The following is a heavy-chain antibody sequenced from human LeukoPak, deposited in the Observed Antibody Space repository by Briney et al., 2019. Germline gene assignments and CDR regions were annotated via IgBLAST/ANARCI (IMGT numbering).Heavy chain of an antibody. V-gene: IGHV4-4*02. J-gene: IGHJ3*02. Sequence: SGTLSLTCAVSGGSISSSNWWSWVRQPPGKGLEWIGEIYHSGSTNYSPSLKSRVTISVDKSKNQFSLKLSSVTAADTAVYYCASFGSSGWYLGAFDIWGQGTMVTVSS. CDR1: GGSISSSNW. CDR3: ASFGSSGWYLGAFDI. CDR2: IYHSGST. D-gene: IGHD6-19*01.